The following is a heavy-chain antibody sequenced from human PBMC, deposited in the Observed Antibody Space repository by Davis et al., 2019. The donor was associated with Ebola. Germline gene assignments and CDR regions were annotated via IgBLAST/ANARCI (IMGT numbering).Heavy chain of an antibody. CDR1: GVSILDHY. V-gene: IGHV4-59*11. J-gene: IGHJ4*02. CDR3: ARGGSPAMFKGVDE. D-gene: IGHD2-2*01. CDR2: IDYRGRS. Sequence: LTCTVSGVSILDHYWSCIRQSPGKGLEWIGYIDYRGRSTYKPSLRSRITMSVDTSKNQFSLKLKSVTAADTAVYYCARGGSPAMFKGVDEWGQGTLVTVAS.